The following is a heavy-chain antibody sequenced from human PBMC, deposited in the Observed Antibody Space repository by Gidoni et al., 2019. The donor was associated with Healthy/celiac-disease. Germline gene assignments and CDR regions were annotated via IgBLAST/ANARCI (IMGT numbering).Heavy chain of an antibody. D-gene: IGHD1-26*01. V-gene: IGHV3-30*03. Sequence: TFSSYGMHWVRQAPGKGLEWVAAISYDGSNKYYADSVKGRFTISRDNSKNTLYLQMNSLRAEDTAVYYCATLTGYSVHWGQGTLVTVSS. CDR3: ATLTGYSVH. CDR1: TFSSYG. J-gene: IGHJ4*02. CDR2: ISYDGSNK.